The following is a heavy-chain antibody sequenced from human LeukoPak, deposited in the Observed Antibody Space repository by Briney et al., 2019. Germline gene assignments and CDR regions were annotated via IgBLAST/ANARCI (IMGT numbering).Heavy chain of an antibody. Sequence: PGASVKVSCKASGYTFTGYYMHWVRQAPGQGLEWMGWINPNSGGTNYAQKFQGRVTMTRDTSISTAYMELSRLRSDDTAVYYCAGGTRIAAALLRQPLHWGQGTLVTVSS. CDR2: INPNSGGT. V-gene: IGHV1-2*02. CDR3: AGGTRIAAALLRQPLH. D-gene: IGHD6-13*01. CDR1: GYTFTGYY. J-gene: IGHJ1*01.